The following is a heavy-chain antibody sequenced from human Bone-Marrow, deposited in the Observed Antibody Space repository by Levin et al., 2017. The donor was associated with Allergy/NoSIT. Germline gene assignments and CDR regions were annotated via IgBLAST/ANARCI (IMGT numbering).Heavy chain of an antibody. CDR2: MRKKADNDAT. V-gene: IGHV3-73*01. Sequence: GESLKISCEASGFTFTDSLIHWVRQPSGKGLEWVGRMRKKADNDATAYAASVKGRFTISRDDSKNTAYLQMNSLKVEDTAVYYCVRHSNQGGVYYRDYYYGMDVWGQGTTVTVSS. CDR3: VRHSNQGGVYYRDYYYGMDV. D-gene: IGHD3-10*01. CDR1: GFTFTDSL. J-gene: IGHJ6*02.